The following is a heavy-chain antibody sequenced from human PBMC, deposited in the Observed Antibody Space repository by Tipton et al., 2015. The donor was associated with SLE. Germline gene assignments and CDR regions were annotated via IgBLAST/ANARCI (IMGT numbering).Heavy chain of an antibody. J-gene: IGHJ4*02. CDR3: TSRIRTTNDY. CDR2: IKTKTEGATT. Sequence: WVRQAPGKGLEWIGRIKTKTEGATTSYIAPVKGRFIISRDDSQSTLYLQMNDLKTEDTAVYFCTSRIRTTNDYWGQGTLVTVSS. D-gene: IGHD4-11*01. V-gene: IGHV3-15*01.